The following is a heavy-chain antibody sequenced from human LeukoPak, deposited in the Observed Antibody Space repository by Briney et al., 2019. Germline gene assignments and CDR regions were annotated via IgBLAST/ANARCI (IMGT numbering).Heavy chain of an antibody. CDR3: ARDKIEGPTKLDY. D-gene: IGHD1-1*01. V-gene: IGHV3-7*01. CDR1: GFTFSRYW. Sequence: PGESLRLSCVASGFTFSRYWVSWVRQAPGKGLEWVANIKQDESEKYYVDSLKGRFTISRDNAKNSLYLQMNSLRAEDTAVYYCARDKIEGPTKLDYWGQGILVTVSS. CDR2: IKQDESEK. J-gene: IGHJ4*02.